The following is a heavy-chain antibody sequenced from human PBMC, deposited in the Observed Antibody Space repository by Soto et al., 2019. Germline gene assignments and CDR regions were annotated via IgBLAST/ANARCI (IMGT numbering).Heavy chain of an antibody. D-gene: IGHD6-19*01. CDR3: ASGYSSYWFDP. CDR2: SSSSGSTI. V-gene: IGHV3-11*01. J-gene: IGHJ5*02. CDR1: GITFSDYY. Sequence: GGSLRLSCAGPGITFSDYYMSWIRQAPGKGLEWISYSSSSGSTIFYADSVKGRFTISRDNAKNSLYLQMNSLRAEDTAMYYCASGYSSYWFDPWGQGTLVTVSS.